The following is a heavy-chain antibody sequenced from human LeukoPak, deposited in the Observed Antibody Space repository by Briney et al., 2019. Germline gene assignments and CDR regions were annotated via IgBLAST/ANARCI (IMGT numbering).Heavy chain of an antibody. D-gene: IGHD5-24*01. Sequence: GASVKVSCKASGYTFTNYGIIWVRQAPGQRLEWMGWISVYNGNTNYAQKLQGRVTMTTDTSTSTAYMELRSLRSDDTAVYYCARGWLQPYWYFDLWGRGTLVTVSS. CDR1: GYTFTNYG. CDR2: ISVYNGNT. CDR3: ARGWLQPYWYFDL. J-gene: IGHJ2*01. V-gene: IGHV1-18*01.